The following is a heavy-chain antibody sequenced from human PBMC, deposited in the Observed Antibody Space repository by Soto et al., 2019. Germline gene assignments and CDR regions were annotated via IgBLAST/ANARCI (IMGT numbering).Heavy chain of an antibody. Sequence: QVQLVQSGAELKKPGSSVRVSCKISGDSFSSYAISWVRQAPGEGLEWVGGIIPIFETANYAKKVQGRVTITAVESTTTAYMEVSRMRHEDTDIFYCAASDSSSWQHDYWGQGTLITVSS. J-gene: IGHJ4*02. CDR2: IIPIFETA. CDR1: GDSFSSYA. D-gene: IGHD6-13*01. CDR3: AASDSSSWQHDY. V-gene: IGHV1-69*01.